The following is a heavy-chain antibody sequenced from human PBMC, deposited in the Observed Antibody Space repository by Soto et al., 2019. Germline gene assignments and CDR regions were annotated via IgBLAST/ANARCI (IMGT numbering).Heavy chain of an antibody. CDR3: VSDRGYGHASVPYS. D-gene: IGHD5-18*01. V-gene: IGHV3-30*03. CDR2: ISYDGSLQ. CDR1: GFAFSSYG. Sequence: QAKLVESRGGVVQPGRSLRLSCAASGFAFSSYGMHWVRQAPGTGLEWVAVISYDGSLQHYADSVKGRFTISRDNSKNMVLLQMSSLRAEDTAVYSWVSDRGYGHASVPYSWGQGTPVSVSS. J-gene: IGHJ4*02.